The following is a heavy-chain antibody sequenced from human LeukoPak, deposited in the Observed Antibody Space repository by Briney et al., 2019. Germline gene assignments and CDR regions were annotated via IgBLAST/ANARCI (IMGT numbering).Heavy chain of an antibody. D-gene: IGHD2-21*02. CDR1: GYIFTSYW. Sequence: GASLKVSCQASGYIFTSYWIGWVRPMPRKGLELGGNIYPGDSDTRNSPSFQGEVTISADKSLSTAYLHWSSLKASNTAMYYCASSYCGGDCGWFDPWSQGTLV. J-gene: IGHJ5*01. CDR3: ASSYCGGDCGWFDP. V-gene: IGHV5-51*01. CDR2: IYPGDSDT.